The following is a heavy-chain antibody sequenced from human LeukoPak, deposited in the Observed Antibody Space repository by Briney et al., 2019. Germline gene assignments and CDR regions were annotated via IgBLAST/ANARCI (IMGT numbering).Heavy chain of an antibody. CDR1: GYTFNSSY. V-gene: IGHV1-46*02. Sequence: GASVKVSCKASGYTFNSSYMHWVRQAPGQGLEWMGIINPSDDSTRCAQKFQGRVTMTKDTSTNTVYMHLSSLSSDDTAVYYCARAYYESSAYRHAVYFDYWGQGTLVTVSS. J-gene: IGHJ4*02. CDR3: ARAYYESSAYRHAVYFDY. D-gene: IGHD3-22*01. CDR2: INPSDDST.